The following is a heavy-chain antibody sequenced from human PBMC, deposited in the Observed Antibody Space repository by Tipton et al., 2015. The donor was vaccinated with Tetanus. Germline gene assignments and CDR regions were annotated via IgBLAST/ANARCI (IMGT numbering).Heavy chain of an antibody. Sequence: GLVKPSETLSLTCTVSRGSMNSGTFYWDWIRQSPGKGLEWLGNIYYNGNALENPSLKGRVTLSLDRSKNQFSLKLTSVTAADTAVYYCARSADNWFDPWGQGILVTVSS. CDR3: ARSADNWFDP. CDR1: RGSMNSGTFY. CDR2: IYYNGNA. V-gene: IGHV4-39*01. J-gene: IGHJ5*02.